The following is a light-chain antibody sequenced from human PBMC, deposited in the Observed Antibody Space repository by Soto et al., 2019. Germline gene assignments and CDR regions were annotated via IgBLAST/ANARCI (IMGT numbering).Light chain of an antibody. J-gene: IGLJ2*01. CDR3: SSYAGSNNFVV. Sequence: QAVLTQPPSASGSPGQSVTISCTGTSSDVGGYNYVSWYQQYPGKAPKLMIYEVSKRPSGVPDRFSGSKSANTASLTVSGLQAEDEADYYCSSYAGSNNFVVFGGGTKLTVV. CDR2: EVS. CDR1: SSDVGGYNY. V-gene: IGLV2-8*01.